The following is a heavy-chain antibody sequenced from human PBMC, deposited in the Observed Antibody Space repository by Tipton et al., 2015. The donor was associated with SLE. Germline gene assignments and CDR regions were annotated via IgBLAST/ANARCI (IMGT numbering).Heavy chain of an antibody. V-gene: IGHV4-39*07. J-gene: IGHJ6*02. CDR1: GGSISSSSYY. CDR2: IYYSGST. CDR3: ARGGGATGGMDV. Sequence: TLSLTCTVSGGSISSSSYYWGWIRPPPGKGLEWIGGIYYSGSTYYNPSLQSRVTISVDTSKNQFSLKLSSVTAADTAVYYCARGGGATGGMDVWGQGTTVTVSS. D-gene: IGHD1-26*01.